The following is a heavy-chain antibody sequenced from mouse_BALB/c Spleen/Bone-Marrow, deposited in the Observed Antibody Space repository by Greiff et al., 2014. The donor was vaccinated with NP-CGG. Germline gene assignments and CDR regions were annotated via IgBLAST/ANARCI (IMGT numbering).Heavy chain of an antibody. CDR3: AGFPIYNGNYGAMDY. D-gene: IGHD2-1*01. CDR1: GYTFTSYW. J-gene: IGHJ4*01. CDR2: IAPGSGST. Sequence: DLVKPGASVKLSCKASGYTFTSYWINWIKQRPGQGLEWIGRIAPGSGSTYYNEMFKGKATLTVDTSSSTAYIQLSSLSSESSAVYFCAGFPIYNGNYGAMDYWGQGTSVTVSS. V-gene: IGHV1S41*01.